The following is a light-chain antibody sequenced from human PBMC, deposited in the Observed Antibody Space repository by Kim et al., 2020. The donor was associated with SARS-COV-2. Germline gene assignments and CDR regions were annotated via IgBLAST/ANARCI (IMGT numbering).Light chain of an antibody. CDR1: QSIGSY. CDR3: QQRTNWSWT. CDR2: DAS. V-gene: IGKV3-11*01. J-gene: IGKJ1*01. Sequence: TQSPATLSLSPGDSATLSCRASQSIGSYLAWYQQKPGQAPRLLISDASKRATGIPARFRGSGSGTDFTLTISSLEPADLAVYYCQQRTNWSWTFGQGTKVDIK.